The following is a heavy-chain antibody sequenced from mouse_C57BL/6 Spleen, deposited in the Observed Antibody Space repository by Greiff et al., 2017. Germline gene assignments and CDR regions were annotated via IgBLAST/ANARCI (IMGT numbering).Heavy chain of an antibody. D-gene: IGHD2-3*01. CDR2: IYPGDGDT. J-gene: IGHJ1*03. CDR3: AREGDDH. CDR1: GYAFSSSW. V-gene: IGHV1-82*01. Sequence: QVQLQQSGPELVKPGASVKISCKASGYAFSSSWMNWVKQRPGKGLEWIGRIYPGDGDTNYNGKFKGKATLTADKSSSTAYMQLSSLTSEDSAVYFCAREGDDHWGTGTTVTVSS.